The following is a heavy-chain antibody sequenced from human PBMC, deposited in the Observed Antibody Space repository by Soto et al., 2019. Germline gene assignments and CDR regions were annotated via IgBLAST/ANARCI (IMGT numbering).Heavy chain of an antibody. CDR3: ARPRSSSRNYYGMDV. V-gene: IGHV5-51*01. Sequence: GESLKISCKGSGYSFTSYWIGWVRQMPGKGLEWMGIIYPGDSDTRYSPSFQGQVTISADKYISTANLQWNSLKASDTAMYYCARPRSSSRNYYGMDVWGQGTTVTVSS. D-gene: IGHD6-13*01. CDR2: IYPGDSDT. CDR1: GYSFTSYW. J-gene: IGHJ6*02.